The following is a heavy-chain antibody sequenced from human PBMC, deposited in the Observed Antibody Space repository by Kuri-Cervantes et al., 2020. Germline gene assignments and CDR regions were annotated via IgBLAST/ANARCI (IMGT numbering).Heavy chain of an antibody. CDR1: GFTFDDYA. D-gene: IGHD2-8*01. CDR2: ISWNSGSI. CDR3: ARILSEVESYWYGMDV. J-gene: IGHJ6*02. V-gene: IGHV3-9*01. Sequence: SLKISCAASGFTFDDYAMHWVRQAPGKGLEWVSGISWNSGSIGYADSVKGRFTISRDNAKNSLYLQMNGLRVEDSALYYCARILSEVESYWYGMDVWGQGTTVTVSS.